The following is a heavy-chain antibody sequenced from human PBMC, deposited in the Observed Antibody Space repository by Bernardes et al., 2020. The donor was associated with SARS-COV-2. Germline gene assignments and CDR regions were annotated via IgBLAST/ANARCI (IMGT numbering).Heavy chain of an antibody. J-gene: IGHJ6*02. V-gene: IGHV3-48*01. D-gene: IGHD2-15*01. CDR1: GFTFSSYS. CDR2: ISSSSSTI. CDR3: ARSLGYFFYLGMDV. Sequence: RSLRLSGAASGFTFSSYSLNWVRQAPGKGLEWVSYISSSSSTIYYADSVKGRFTISRDNAKNSLFLQMNSLRAEDTAVYYCARSLGYFFYLGMDVWGQGTTVTVSS.